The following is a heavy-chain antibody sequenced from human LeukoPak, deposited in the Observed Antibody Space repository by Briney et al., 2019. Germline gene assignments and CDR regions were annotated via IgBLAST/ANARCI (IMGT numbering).Heavy chain of an antibody. D-gene: IGHD3-10*01. J-gene: IGHJ4*02. CDR2: INPNSGGT. CDR3: ARDILATYYYGSGSSPTTFDY. V-gene: IGHV1-2*02. CDR1: GYTFTGYY. Sequence: ASVKVSCKASGYTFTGYYMHWVRQAPGQGLGWMGWINPNSGGTNYAQKFQGRVTMTRDTSISTAYMELSRLRSDDTAVYYCARDILATYYYGSGSSPTTFDYWGQGTLVTVSS.